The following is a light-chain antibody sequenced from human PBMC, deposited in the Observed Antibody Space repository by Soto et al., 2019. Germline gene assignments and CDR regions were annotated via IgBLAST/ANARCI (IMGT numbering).Light chain of an antibody. V-gene: IGKV3-15*01. CDR3: QQYNNWPRP. CDR1: QSISIN. Sequence: IVMTQSPATLSVSPGERATLSCRASQSISINLVWYQQKPGQAPRLLIHGASTRATGIPARISGSGSGTEFTLTISSLQSADFAVYYCQQYNNWPRPFGQGTKLEIK. CDR2: GAS. J-gene: IGKJ2*01.